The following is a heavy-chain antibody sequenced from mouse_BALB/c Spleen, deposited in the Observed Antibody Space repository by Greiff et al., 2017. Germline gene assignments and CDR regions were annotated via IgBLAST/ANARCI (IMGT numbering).Heavy chain of an antibody. Sequence: QSGPGLVKPSQSLSLTCTVTGYSITSDYAWNWIRQFPGNKLEWMGYISYSGSTSYNPSLKSRISITRDTSKNQFFLQLNSVTTEDTATYYCARGYDREVAYWGQGTLVTVSA. CDR1: GYSITSDYA. J-gene: IGHJ3*01. CDR3: ARGYDREVAY. D-gene: IGHD2-14*01. V-gene: IGHV3-2*02. CDR2: ISYSGST.